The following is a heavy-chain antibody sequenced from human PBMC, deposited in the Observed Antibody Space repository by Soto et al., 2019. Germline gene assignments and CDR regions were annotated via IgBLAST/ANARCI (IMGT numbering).Heavy chain of an antibody. V-gene: IGHV4-59*01. Sequence: QVQLQESGPGLVKPSETLSLTCTVSGGSISSYYWSWIRQPPGKGLEWIGYIYYSGSTNYNPSLKSRVTISVDTSKNQFSLKLSSVTAADTAVYYCARLVVPAAIKGGWFDPWGQGTLVTVSS. D-gene: IGHD2-2*02. J-gene: IGHJ5*02. CDR2: IYYSGST. CDR3: ARLVVPAAIKGGWFDP. CDR1: GGSISSYY.